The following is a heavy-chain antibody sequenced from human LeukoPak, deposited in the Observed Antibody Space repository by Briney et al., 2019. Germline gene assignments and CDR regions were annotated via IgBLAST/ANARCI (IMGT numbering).Heavy chain of an antibody. D-gene: IGHD3-22*01. CDR1: GFTFSIYS. Sequence: GGSLRLSCAAYGFTFSIYSMNWVRQAPGKGLEWVSSISSSSSYIYYADSVKGRFTISRDNAKNSLYLQMNSLRAEDTAVYYCAREIVYYDSSGFDYWGQGTLVTVSS. CDR2: ISSSSSYI. V-gene: IGHV3-21*01. J-gene: IGHJ4*02. CDR3: AREIVYYDSSGFDY.